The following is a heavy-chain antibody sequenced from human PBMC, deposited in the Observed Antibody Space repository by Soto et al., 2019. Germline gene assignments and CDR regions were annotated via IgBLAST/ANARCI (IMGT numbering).Heavy chain of an antibody. Sequence: SVKVSCKASGFTFTSSAVQWVRQARGQRLEWIGWIVVGSGNTNYAQKFQERVTITRDMSTRTAYMELSSLRSEDTAVYYCAAGLSGSYPYYFHNWGQGTLVTVSS. CDR3: AAGLSGSYPYYFHN. J-gene: IGHJ4*02. CDR1: GFTFTSSA. D-gene: IGHD1-26*01. CDR2: IVVGSGNT. V-gene: IGHV1-58*01.